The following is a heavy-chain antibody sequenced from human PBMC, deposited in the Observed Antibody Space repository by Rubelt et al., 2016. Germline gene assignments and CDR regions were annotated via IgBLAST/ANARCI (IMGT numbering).Heavy chain of an antibody. Sequence: QVQLQESGPGLVKPSQTLSLTCTVSGGSISSGGYYWSWIRQHPGKGLEWIGYIYYSGSTYYNPSLKSRVTISVDTSKNQFSLKLSSVTAADTAVYYCARVKPRCSSTSCLINWFDPWGQGTLVTVSS. CDR1: GGSISSGGYY. CDR3: ARVKPRCSSTSCLINWFDP. D-gene: IGHD2-2*01. J-gene: IGHJ5*02. CDR2: IYYSGST. V-gene: IGHV4-31*03.